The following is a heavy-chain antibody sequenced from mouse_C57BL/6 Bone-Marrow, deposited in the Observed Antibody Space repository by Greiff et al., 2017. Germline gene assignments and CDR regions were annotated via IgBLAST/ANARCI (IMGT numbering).Heavy chain of an antibody. CDR1: GYTFTSYW. Sequence: VQLQQSGTVLARPGASVKMSCKTSGYTFTSYWMHWVKQRPGQGLEWIGAIYPGNSDTSYNQKFKGKAKLTAVTSASAAYMELSSLTNEDSAVYYCTPLLWLRGDYGGQGTTLTVSS. J-gene: IGHJ2*01. CDR2: IYPGNSDT. D-gene: IGHD2-9*01. V-gene: IGHV1-5*01. CDR3: TPLLWLRGDY.